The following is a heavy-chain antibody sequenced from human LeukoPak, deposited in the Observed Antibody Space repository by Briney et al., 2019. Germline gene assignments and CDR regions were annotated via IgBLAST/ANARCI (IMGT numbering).Heavy chain of an antibody. Sequence: GGSLRLSCAASGFTFRNHWMHWVRQTPGKGLVWVSRISSDGSSTTYADSVKGRFTISRDNAKNTLYLQMNNLRAEDTPMYYCARDQRVTGRPDIDYWGQGTLVIVSS. CDR1: GFTFRNHW. D-gene: IGHD6-6*01. V-gene: IGHV3-74*03. CDR2: ISSDGSST. CDR3: ARDQRVTGRPDIDY. J-gene: IGHJ4*02.